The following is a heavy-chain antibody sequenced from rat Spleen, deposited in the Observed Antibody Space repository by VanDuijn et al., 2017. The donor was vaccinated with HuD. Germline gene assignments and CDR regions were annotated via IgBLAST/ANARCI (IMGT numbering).Heavy chain of an antibody. CDR2: ISSSGGTP. J-gene: IGHJ1*01. CDR3: ARVRTMGISWYFDF. D-gene: IGHD1-9*01. V-gene: IGHV5-25*01. Sequence: EVQLVESDGGLVQPGRSMKLSCAASGFTFSNYYMAWVRQAPTKGLEWVASISSSGGTPYYRDSVKGRFTISRDNAKSTLYLQMDSLRSEDTATYYCARVRTMGISWYFDFWGPGTMVTVSS. CDR1: GFTFSNYY.